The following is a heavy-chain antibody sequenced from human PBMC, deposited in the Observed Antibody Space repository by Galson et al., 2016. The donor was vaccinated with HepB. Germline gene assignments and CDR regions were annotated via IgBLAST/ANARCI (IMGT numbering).Heavy chain of an antibody. CDR2: FDPEGGET. D-gene: IGHD4-17*01. V-gene: IGHV1-24*01. CDR3: TTGTTVPY. J-gene: IGHJ4*02. Sequence: SVKVSCKVSGHTLTELSMHWVRQAPGKGLQWMGGFDPEGGETIYAQQFQGRVAMTEETYTDTAYMELRSLKSEDTAIYYCTTGTTVPYWGQGTLITVSS. CDR1: GHTLTELS.